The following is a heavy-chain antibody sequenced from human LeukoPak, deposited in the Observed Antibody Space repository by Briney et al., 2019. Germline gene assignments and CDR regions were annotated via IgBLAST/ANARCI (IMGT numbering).Heavy chain of an antibody. Sequence: ASVKVSCKASGYTFTSYGISWVRQAPGQGLEWMGWISAYNGNTNYAQKLQGRVTMTTDISTSTAYMELRSLRSDDTAVYYCARRDDYYYYMDVWGKGTTVTVSS. J-gene: IGHJ6*03. D-gene: IGHD5-24*01. CDR1: GYTFTSYG. CDR2: ISAYNGNT. CDR3: ARRDDYYYYMDV. V-gene: IGHV1-18*01.